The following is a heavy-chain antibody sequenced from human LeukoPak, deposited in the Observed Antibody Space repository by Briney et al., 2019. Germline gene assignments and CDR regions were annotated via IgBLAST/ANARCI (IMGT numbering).Heavy chain of an antibody. V-gene: IGHV3-7*01. CDR1: GFTFSHYW. J-gene: IGHJ3*01. CDR2: LNQDGSIQ. CDR3: ARDHNVADV. D-gene: IGHD2-8*01. Sequence: PGRSLRLSCVASGFTFSHYWMTWYRQAPGKGLEWVANLNQDGSIQAYGDSVRGRFTISRDNAKNSVYIQMNSLRVEDTAMYFCARDHNVADVWGRGTKVTVSS.